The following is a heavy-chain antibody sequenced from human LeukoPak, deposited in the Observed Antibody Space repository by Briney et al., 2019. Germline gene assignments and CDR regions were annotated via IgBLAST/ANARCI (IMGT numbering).Heavy chain of an antibody. Sequence: ASVKVSCKASGYTFIDYYIHWVRQAPGQGVEFLGWISPDSGGTNYPQKLQGRATLTRHPSIPTASMELSRLRSDDTAVSYCVTLGPTNFDYWGQGTLVTVSS. CDR2: ISPDSGGT. J-gene: IGHJ4*02. CDR1: GYTFIDYY. V-gene: IGHV1-2*02. D-gene: IGHD1-26*01. CDR3: VTLGPTNFDY.